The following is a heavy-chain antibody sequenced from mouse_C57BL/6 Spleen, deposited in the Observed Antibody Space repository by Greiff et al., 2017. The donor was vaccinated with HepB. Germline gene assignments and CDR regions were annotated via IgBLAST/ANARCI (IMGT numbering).Heavy chain of an antibody. V-gene: IGHV1-82*01. Sequence: QVQLKQSGPELVKPGASVKISCKASGYAFSSSWMNWVKQRPGKGLEWIGRIYPGDGDTNYNGKFKGKATLTADKSSSTAYMQLSSLTSEDSAVYFCARPQTAQAFAYWGQGTLVTVSA. J-gene: IGHJ3*01. D-gene: IGHD3-2*02. CDR1: GYAFSSSW. CDR2: IYPGDGDT. CDR3: ARPQTAQAFAY.